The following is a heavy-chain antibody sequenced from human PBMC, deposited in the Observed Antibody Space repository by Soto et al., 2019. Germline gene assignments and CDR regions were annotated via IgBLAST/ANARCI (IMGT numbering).Heavy chain of an antibody. CDR1: GFTFSSYS. CDR2: ITSSGSAI. D-gene: IGHD3-22*01. J-gene: IGHJ4*02. V-gene: IGHV3-48*01. Sequence: GGSLRLSCEASGFTFSSYSMNWVRQAPGKGLQWVSFITSSGSAIYYADSVKGRFTISRDNSKNTLYLQMNSLRAEDTAVYYCSSGYYYVAYWGKGTLVTVSS. CDR3: SSGYYYVAY.